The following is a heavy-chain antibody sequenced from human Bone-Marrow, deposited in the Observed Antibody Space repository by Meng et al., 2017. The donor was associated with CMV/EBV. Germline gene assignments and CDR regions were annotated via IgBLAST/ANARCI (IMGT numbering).Heavy chain of an antibody. J-gene: IGHJ4*02. Sequence: GESLKISCAASGFTFSSYGMHWVRQAPGKGLEWVAFIRYDGNNKYYADSVKGRFTISRDNSNNTRYLQMNSLRAEDTAVYYCAKDQPPIVVGPAATFDYWGQGTLVTVSS. D-gene: IGHD2-2*01. CDR3: AKDQPPIVVGPAATFDY. V-gene: IGHV3-30*02. CDR2: IRYDGNNK. CDR1: GFTFSSYG.